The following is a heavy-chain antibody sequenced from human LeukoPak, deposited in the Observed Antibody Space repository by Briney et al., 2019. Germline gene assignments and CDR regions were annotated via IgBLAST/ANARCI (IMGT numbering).Heavy chain of an antibody. D-gene: IGHD1-26*01. CDR1: GYSFTSHY. CDR2: INPSGSST. V-gene: IGHV1-46*01. J-gene: IGHJ4*02. Sequence: GASVTVSFKASGYSFTSHYMHWVRQAPGQGREWLGLINPSGSSTLYAQKFQGRVTMTRDTSISTAYMELSRLRSDDTAVYYCARDEVGATYAFDYWGQGTLVTVSS. CDR3: ARDEVGATYAFDY.